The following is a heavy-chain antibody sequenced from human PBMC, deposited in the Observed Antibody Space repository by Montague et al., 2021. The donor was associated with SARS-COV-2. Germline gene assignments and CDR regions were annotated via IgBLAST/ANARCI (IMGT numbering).Heavy chain of an antibody. J-gene: IGHJ6*02. Sequence: TLSLTCTVSGGAINRGDYYWTWIRQPPGKGLEWIGNIYSTGDTSYSPSLKGRVGISLDTSKNQVSLNLRSVAAAYTAVYYCAREVVHVDVLTDIPKILYYGLDVWGQGTTVVVSS. CDR2: IYSTGDT. CDR1: GGAINRGDYY. D-gene: IGHD2-21*02. CDR3: AREVVHVDVLTDIPKILYYGLDV. V-gene: IGHV4-30-4*08.